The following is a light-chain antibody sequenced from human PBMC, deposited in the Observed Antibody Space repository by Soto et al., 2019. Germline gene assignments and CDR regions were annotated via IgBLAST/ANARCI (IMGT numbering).Light chain of an antibody. CDR1: QSVRSD. J-gene: IGKJ1*01. V-gene: IGKV3-15*01. CDR2: GAS. Sequence: EVVLTQSPATLSLSPGERATLSCRASQSVRSDFAWYQQKPGQAPRLLIYGASIRAAGIPARFSGSGSGTEITLTISSLQSEDFAVYYCQQYGSSGTFGQGTKVDI. CDR3: QQYGSSGT.